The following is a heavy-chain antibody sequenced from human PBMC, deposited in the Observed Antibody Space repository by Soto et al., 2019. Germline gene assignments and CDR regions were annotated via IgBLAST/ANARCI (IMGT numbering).Heavy chain of an antibody. J-gene: IGHJ4*02. Sequence: GGSLRLSCAASGFTFSSYAMSWVRQAPGKGLEWVSAISGSGGSTYYADSVKGRFTISRDNSKNTLYLQMNSLRAEDTAVYYCAKDSPYCSGGSCYPYYFDYWGQGTLVTVSS. CDR3: AKDSPYCSGGSCYPYYFDY. CDR1: GFTFSSYA. V-gene: IGHV3-23*01. D-gene: IGHD2-15*01. CDR2: ISGSGGST.